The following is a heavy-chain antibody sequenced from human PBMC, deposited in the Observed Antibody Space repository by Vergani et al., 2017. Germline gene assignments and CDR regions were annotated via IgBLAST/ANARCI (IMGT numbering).Heavy chain of an antibody. Sequence: QVQLVESGGGVVQPGRSLRLSCAASGFTFSSYAMHWVRQAPGKGLEWVAVISYDGSNKYYADSVKGRFTISRDNSKNTLYLQMNSLRAEDTAVYYCAREHSSSWGLYYYGMDVWGQGTTVTVSS. J-gene: IGHJ6*02. CDR2: ISYDGSNK. CDR3: AREHSSSWGLYYYGMDV. V-gene: IGHV3-30-3*01. D-gene: IGHD6-13*01. CDR1: GFTFSSYA.